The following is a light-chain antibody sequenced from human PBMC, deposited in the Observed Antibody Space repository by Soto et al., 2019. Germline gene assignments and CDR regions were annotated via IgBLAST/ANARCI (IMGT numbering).Light chain of an antibody. Sequence: QSALTQPASVSGSPGQSITISCTGTSSDIGGYNYVSWYQQHPGKAPKLIIYEVTNRPSGVSARFSGSKSGNTASLTISGLQAEDEADYHCSSYRSISTPVVFGGGTKLTVL. J-gene: IGLJ2*01. CDR1: SSDIGGYNY. CDR3: SSYRSISTPVV. V-gene: IGLV2-14*01. CDR2: EVT.